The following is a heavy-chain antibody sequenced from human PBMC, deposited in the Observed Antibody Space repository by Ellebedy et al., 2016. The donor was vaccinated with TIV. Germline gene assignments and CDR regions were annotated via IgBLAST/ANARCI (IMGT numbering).Heavy chain of an antibody. Sequence: GESLKISXAASGFTFSFYWMGWVRQAPGKGLEWVANIKQDGSEKHYADSVKGRFTISRDNAKNSLYLKMNSLGAEDTDVYFCARGRYYCSSTSCYAPSWFDPWGQGTLVTVSS. CDR3: ARGRYYCSSTSCYAPSWFDP. V-gene: IGHV3-7*01. D-gene: IGHD2-2*01. CDR1: GFTFSFYW. J-gene: IGHJ5*02. CDR2: IKQDGSEK.